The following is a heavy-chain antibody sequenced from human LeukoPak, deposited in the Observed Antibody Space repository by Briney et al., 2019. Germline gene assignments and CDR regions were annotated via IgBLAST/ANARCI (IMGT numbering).Heavy chain of an antibody. D-gene: IGHD3-3*01. CDR1: GDSISSSSYY. J-gene: IGHJ5*02. V-gene: IGHV4-39*01. CDR3: ASLIFGVALYNWFDP. Sequence: PSETLSLTCTVSGDSISSSSYYWGWIRQPPGKGLEWIGSIYYSGSTYYNPSLKSRVTISVDTSKNQFSLKPSPVTAADTAVYYCASLIFGVALYNWFDPWGQGTLVTVSS. CDR2: IYYSGST.